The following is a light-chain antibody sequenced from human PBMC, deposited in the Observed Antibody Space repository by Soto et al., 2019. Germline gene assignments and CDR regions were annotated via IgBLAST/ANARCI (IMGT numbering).Light chain of an antibody. V-gene: IGKV3-20*01. Sequence: IVLTQSPGTLSLSPGERATLSCRASQSVSSSYLAWYQQKPGQAPRLLIYGASSRATGIPDRFSGSGSGTDFTLTISRLEPEDFAVYYCQQAVTFGQGTKV. CDR1: QSVSSSY. CDR3: QQAVT. CDR2: GAS. J-gene: IGKJ1*01.